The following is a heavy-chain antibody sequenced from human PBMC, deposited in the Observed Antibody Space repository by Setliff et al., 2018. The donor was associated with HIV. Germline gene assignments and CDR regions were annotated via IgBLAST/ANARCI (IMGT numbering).Heavy chain of an antibody. Sequence: GGSLRLSCSASGFTFSTYAMHWVRQAPGKGLEWVSVIYSGGSTYYADSVKGRFTISRDNSKNTLYLQMNSLRAEDTAVYYCATIVESSGYHGGNYFDFWGRGSLVTVSS. J-gene: IGHJ4*02. CDR3: ATIVESSGYHGGNYFDF. CDR2: IYSGGST. CDR1: GFTFSTYA. D-gene: IGHD3-22*01. V-gene: IGHV3-NL1*01.